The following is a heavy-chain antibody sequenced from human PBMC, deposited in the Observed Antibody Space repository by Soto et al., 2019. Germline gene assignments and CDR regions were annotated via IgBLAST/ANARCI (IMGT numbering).Heavy chain of an antibody. Sequence: VQLVQSGAEVKKPGSSVKVSCKASGGTFSSYAISWVRQAPGQGLEWMGGIIPIFGTANYAQKFQGRVTITADESTSTAYMELSSLRSEDTAVYYCARTTNYDFWSGYAQYYYYGMDVWGQGTTVTVSS. V-gene: IGHV1-69*12. CDR3: ARTTNYDFWSGYAQYYYYGMDV. CDR2: IIPIFGTA. D-gene: IGHD3-3*01. J-gene: IGHJ6*02. CDR1: GGTFSSYA.